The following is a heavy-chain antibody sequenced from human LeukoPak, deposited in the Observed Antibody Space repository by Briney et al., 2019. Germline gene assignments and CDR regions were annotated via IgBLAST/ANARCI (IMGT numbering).Heavy chain of an antibody. V-gene: IGHV3-30-3*01. J-gene: IGHJ6*02. CDR2: TSSDGNIK. CDR3: ARDGDITPTDV. Sequence: GRSLRLSCAASGFTFSSYAMHWVRQAPGKGLEWVAVTSSDGNIKYYADSVKGRFTISRDNSKNTLYLQMNSLRAEDTAVYYCARDGDITPTDVWGQGTTVTVSS. D-gene: IGHD2-15*01. CDR1: GFTFSSYA.